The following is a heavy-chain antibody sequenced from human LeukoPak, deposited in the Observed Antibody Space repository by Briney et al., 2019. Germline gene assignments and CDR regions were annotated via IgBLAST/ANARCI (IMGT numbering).Heavy chain of an antibody. CDR3: ASAGLFLGSGSYYGY. D-gene: IGHD3-10*01. Sequence: SETLSLTCTVSGYSISSGYYWGWIRQPPGKGLEWIGRIYHSGSTYYNPSLKSRVTISVDTSKNQFSWKLSSVTAADTAVYSCASAGLFLGSGSYYGYWGQATLVTVSS. J-gene: IGHJ4*02. CDR1: GYSISSGYY. V-gene: IGHV4-38-2*02. CDR2: IYHSGST.